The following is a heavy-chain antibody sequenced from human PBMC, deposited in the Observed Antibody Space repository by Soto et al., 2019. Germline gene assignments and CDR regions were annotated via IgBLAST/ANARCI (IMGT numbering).Heavy chain of an antibody. CDR3: ARERGGENYYYYMDV. Sequence: ASVKVSCKASGYTFTGYYMHWVRQAPGQGLEWMGWINPNSGGTNYAQKFQGWVTMTRDTSISTAYMELSRLRSDDTAVYYCARERGGENYYYYMDVWGKGTTVTVSS. V-gene: IGHV1-2*04. J-gene: IGHJ6*03. D-gene: IGHD2-21*01. CDR2: INPNSGGT. CDR1: GYTFTGYY.